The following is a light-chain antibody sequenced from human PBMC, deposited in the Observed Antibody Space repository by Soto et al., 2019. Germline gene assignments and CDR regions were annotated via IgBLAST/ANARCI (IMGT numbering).Light chain of an antibody. J-gene: IGKJ3*01. CDR3: QQSYSTQIT. V-gene: IGKV1-39*01. Sequence: DIQMTQSPSSLSATVGDRVTITCRASQSIDNYLNWYQRIPGKAPNLLIYAASNLQSGVPSRFSGSGSGTDFTLTISSLDPEDFATYYCQQSYSTQITFGPGTKVGVK. CDR1: QSIDNY. CDR2: AAS.